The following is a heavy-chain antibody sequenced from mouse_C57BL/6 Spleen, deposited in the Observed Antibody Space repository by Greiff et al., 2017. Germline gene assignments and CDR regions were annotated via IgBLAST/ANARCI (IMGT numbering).Heavy chain of an antibody. Sequence: EVKVVESEGGLVQPGSSMKLSCTASGFTFSDYYMAWVRQVPGKGLEWVANINYDGSSTYYLDSLKSRFIISRDNAKNILYLQMSSLKSEDTATYYCAREGDYYSFDYWGQGTTLTVSS. D-gene: IGHD2-4*01. CDR2: INYDGSST. J-gene: IGHJ2*01. CDR3: AREGDYYSFDY. V-gene: IGHV5-16*01. CDR1: GFTFSDYY.